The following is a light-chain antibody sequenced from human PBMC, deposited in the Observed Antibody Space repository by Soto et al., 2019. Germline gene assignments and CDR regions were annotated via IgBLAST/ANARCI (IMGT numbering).Light chain of an antibody. CDR2: AAS. Sequence: DIQMTQSPSSLSASVGDRVTITCRASQSISSYLNWYQHKPGKAPKLLIYAASSLQSGVPSRFSGSGSGTDFTLTISSLQPGDFATYYCQQSYSTPGTFGQGTKVEIK. J-gene: IGKJ1*01. CDR3: QQSYSTPGT. V-gene: IGKV1-39*01. CDR1: QSISSY.